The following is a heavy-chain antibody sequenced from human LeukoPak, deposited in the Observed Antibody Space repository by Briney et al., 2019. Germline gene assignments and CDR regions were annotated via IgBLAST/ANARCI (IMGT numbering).Heavy chain of an antibody. CDR3: ARDLASTYYYDSSGYSEDYFDY. CDR1: GFTFSSYS. CDR2: ISSSSSYI. J-gene: IGHJ4*02. D-gene: IGHD3-22*01. Sequence: PGGSLRLSCAASGFTFSSYSMNWARQAPGKGLEWVSSISSSSSYIYYADSVKGRFTISRDNAKNSLYLQMNSLRAEDTAVYCCARDLASTYYYDSSGYSEDYFDYWGQGTLVTVSS. V-gene: IGHV3-21*01.